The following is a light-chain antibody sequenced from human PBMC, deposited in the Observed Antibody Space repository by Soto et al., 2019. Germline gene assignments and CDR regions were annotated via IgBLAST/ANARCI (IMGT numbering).Light chain of an antibody. J-gene: IGKJ4*01. Sequence: EIVITQSPATLSVSHGERSTLSCMASQSVSSNLAWYQQKPGQAPRLLIYGASTRATGIPARFSGSGSGTEFTLTISSLHSEDFALYYCQQYNDWPPLTFGGGTNVDI. CDR1: QSVSSN. V-gene: IGKV3-15*01. CDR3: QQYNDWPPLT. CDR2: GAS.